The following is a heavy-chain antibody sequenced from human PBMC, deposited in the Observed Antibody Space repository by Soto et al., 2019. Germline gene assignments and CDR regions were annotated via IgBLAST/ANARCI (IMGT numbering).Heavy chain of an antibody. CDR1: GFTFGTYA. J-gene: IGHJ6*03. CDR3: AKFRGPSYSYYYMDV. Sequence: EVQLLESGGGLVQPGGSLRLSCAASGFTFGTYAMKWLRQAPGRGLECVSFISGSGRTTYYAESVKGRFTVSRDNSKSTMYLQMDSLRGEDTSLYYCAKFRGPSYSYYYMDVWGKGTTVTVSS. D-gene: IGHD3-16*01. V-gene: IGHV3-23*01. CDR2: ISGSGRTT.